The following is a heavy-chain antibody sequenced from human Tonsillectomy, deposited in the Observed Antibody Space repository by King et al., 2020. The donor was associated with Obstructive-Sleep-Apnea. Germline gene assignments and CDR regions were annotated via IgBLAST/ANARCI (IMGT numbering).Heavy chain of an antibody. J-gene: IGHJ6*02. CDR1: GFTFSSYA. CDR3: AKDIGTGYHYYGMDV. D-gene: IGHD3/OR15-3a*01. V-gene: IGHV3-23*04. Sequence: VQLVESGGGLVQPGGSLRVSCAASGFTFSSYAMNWVRQAPGKGLEWGSAISGRGGRTYYANSVKGRFTISRDNSKNTPYLQRNSLRADDTALYYWAKDIGTGYHYYGMDVWGQGTTVTVSS. CDR2: ISGRGGRT.